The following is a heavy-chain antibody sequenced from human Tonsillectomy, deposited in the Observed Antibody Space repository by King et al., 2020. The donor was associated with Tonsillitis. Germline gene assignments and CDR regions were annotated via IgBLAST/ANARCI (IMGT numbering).Heavy chain of an antibody. CDR2: STWNSGNE. CDR3: AKGMYQQLEPRDAFDI. D-gene: IGHD2-2*01. J-gene: IGHJ3*02. V-gene: IGHV3-9*01. Sequence: VQLVESGGGLVQPGRSLRLSCAASGLTFDDYAMIWVRQAPGKGLEWVSGSTWNSGNEAYADSVKGRFSISRDNAKNSLFLQMNSLRAEDTALYYCAKGMYQQLEPRDAFDIWGQGTKVTVSS. CDR1: GLTFDDYA.